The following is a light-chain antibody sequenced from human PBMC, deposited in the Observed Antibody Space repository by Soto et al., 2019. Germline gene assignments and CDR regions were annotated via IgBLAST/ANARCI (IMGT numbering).Light chain of an antibody. CDR2: EVT. V-gene: IGLV2-14*01. CDR1: SSDVGVYNY. J-gene: IGLJ1*01. CDR3: SSYTSSSTLLYV. Sequence: QSVLTQPASVSGSPGQSITISCTGTSSDVGVYNYVSWYQQHPGKAPKLMIYEVTNRPSGVSNRFSGSKSGNTASLTISGLRAEDEADYYCSSYTSSSTLLYVFGTGTKVTV.